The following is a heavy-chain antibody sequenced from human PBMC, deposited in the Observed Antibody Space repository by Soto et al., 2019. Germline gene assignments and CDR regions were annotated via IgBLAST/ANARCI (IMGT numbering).Heavy chain of an antibody. D-gene: IGHD1-26*01. CDR2: ISDSGGTL. CDR1: GFIFSNYV. Sequence: EVQLVDSGGGLVQPGGSLRLSCAASGFIFSNYVMSWVRQAPGKGLEWVSSISDSGGTLYYADSVKGRFTISRDNSKNTLYLQMNSLRAADTAIYYCAKRPRALLTFDYWGQGTRVTVSS. J-gene: IGHJ4*02. CDR3: AKRPRALLTFDY. V-gene: IGHV3-23*04.